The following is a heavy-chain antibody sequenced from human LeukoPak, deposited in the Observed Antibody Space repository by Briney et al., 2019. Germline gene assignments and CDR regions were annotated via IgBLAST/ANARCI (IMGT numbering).Heavy chain of an antibody. CDR1: GYTFTTYA. CDR2: INTNTGNP. CDR3: ARGFHYYDSSGYYPQHDY. Sequence: LGASVKVSCKASGYTFTTYAMNWVRQAPGQGLEWMGWINTNTGNPTYAQGFTGRFVFSLDTSVSTAYLQISSLKAEDTAVYYCARGFHYYDSSGYYPQHDYWGQGTLVTVSS. J-gene: IGHJ4*02. D-gene: IGHD3-22*01. V-gene: IGHV7-4-1*02.